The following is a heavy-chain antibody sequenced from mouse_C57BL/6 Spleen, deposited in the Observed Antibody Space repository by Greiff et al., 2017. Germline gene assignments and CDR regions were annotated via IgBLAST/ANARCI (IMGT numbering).Heavy chain of an antibody. CDR3: ARRTHYFDY. Sequence: VQLQQSGPELVKPGASVKISCKASGYSFTGYYMNWVKQSPEKSLEWIGEINPSTGGTTYNQKFKAKATLTVDKSSSTAYMQRKSLTSEDSAVYYCARRTHYFDYWGQGTTLTVSS. CDR1: GYSFTGYY. V-gene: IGHV1-42*01. J-gene: IGHJ2*01. CDR2: INPSTGGT.